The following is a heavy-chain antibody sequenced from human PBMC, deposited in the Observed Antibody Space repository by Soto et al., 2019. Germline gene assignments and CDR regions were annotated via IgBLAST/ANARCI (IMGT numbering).Heavy chain of an antibody. CDR2: IDPSDSYT. V-gene: IGHV5-10-1*01. CDR1: GYSFTSYW. J-gene: IGHJ6*02. D-gene: IGHD6-13*01. Sequence: GESLKISCKGSGYSFTSYWISWVRQMPGKGLEWMGRIDPSDSYTNYSPSLQGHVTISADKSISTAYLQWSSLKASDTAMYYCARHIVAAAEDYYYGMDVWGQGTTVTVSS. CDR3: ARHIVAAAEDYYYGMDV.